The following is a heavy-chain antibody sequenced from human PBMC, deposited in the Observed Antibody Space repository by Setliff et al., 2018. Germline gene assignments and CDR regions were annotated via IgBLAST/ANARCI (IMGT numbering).Heavy chain of an antibody. V-gene: IGHV1-46*01. Sequence: GASVKVSCKASGYTLTNYYMHWVRQAPGQGLEWMGIINPSGGLTRYAQKFQGKVTMTRDTSTSTAYMELRSLRSDDTAVYYCARGQGPRTVVAIPFDHWGQGTLVTVSS. D-gene: IGHD3-22*01. CDR2: INPSGGLT. CDR3: ARGQGPRTVVAIPFDH. CDR1: GYTLTNYY. J-gene: IGHJ4*02.